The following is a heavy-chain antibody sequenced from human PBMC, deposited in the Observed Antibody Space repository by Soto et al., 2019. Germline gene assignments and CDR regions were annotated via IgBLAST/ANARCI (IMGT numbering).Heavy chain of an antibody. CDR2: ISFDGSKK. CDR3: ARSGSSFPFDH. J-gene: IGHJ4*02. Sequence: QVQLVESVGGVVQPGRSLRLSCEASGFTFRSYAMHWVRQAPGKGLEWVALISFDGSKKQYADSVKGRFTISRDNSKSTLSLQMNSLTIQDTAVYYCARSGSSFPFDHWGQGTLVPVSS. D-gene: IGHD1-26*01. V-gene: IGHV3-30*04. CDR1: GFTFRSYA.